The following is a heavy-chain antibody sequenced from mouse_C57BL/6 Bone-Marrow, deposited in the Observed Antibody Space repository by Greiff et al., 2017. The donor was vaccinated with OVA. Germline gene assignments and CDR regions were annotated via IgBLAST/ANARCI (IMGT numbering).Heavy chain of an antibody. D-gene: IGHD1-1*01. CDR1: GYSITSGYY. V-gene: IGHV3-6*01. CDR2: ISYDGSN. J-gene: IGHJ4*01. Sequence: EVQLMESGPGLVKPSQSLSLTCSVTGYSITSGYYWNWIRQFPGNKLEWMGYISYDGSNNYNPSLKNRISITRDTSKNQFFLKLNSVTTEDTATYYCARESFYYGSSPYAMDYWGQGTSVTVSS. CDR3: ARESFYYGSSPYAMDY.